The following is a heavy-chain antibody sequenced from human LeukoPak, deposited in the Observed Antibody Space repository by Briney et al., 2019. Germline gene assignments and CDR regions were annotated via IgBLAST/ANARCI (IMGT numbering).Heavy chain of an antibody. D-gene: IGHD3-16*01. Sequence: ASVKVSCKVSGYTLTELSMHWVRQAPGKGLEWMGGFDPNDGETVYAQKFQGRVTMTEDTSTDTAYMDLRSLRFDDTAVYYCTTAYDTRGFAAFDSWGQGTMVTVSS. CDR2: FDPNDGET. CDR1: GYTLTELS. CDR3: TTAYDTRGFAAFDS. J-gene: IGHJ3*02. V-gene: IGHV1-24*01.